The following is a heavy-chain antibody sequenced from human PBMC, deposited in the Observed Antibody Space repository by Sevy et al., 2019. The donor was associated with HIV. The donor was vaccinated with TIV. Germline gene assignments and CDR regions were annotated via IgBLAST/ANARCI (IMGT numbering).Heavy chain of an antibody. V-gene: IGHV1-18*01. CDR1: GYTFTSYG. Sequence: ASVKVSCKASGYTFTSYGISWVRQAPGQGLEWMGWISAYNGNTNYAQKLQGRVTMTTDTSTRTAYMGLRSLRSDDTAVYYCARERAVITIFGVVIMREGYYYYGMDVWGQGTTVTVSS. CDR3: ARERAVITIFGVVIMREGYYYYGMDV. D-gene: IGHD3-3*01. CDR2: ISAYNGNT. J-gene: IGHJ6*02.